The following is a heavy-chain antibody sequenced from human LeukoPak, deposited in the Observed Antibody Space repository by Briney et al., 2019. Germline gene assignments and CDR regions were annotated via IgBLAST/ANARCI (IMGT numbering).Heavy chain of an antibody. CDR2: IRYDGSNK. J-gene: IGHJ4*02. Sequence: GGSLRLSCAASGFTFSSYGMHWARQAPGKGLEWVAFIRYDGSNKYYADSVKGRFTISRDNSKNTLYLQMNSLRAEDTAVYYCANRGSIGGYYFDYWGQGTLVTVSS. CDR1: GFTFSSYG. CDR3: ANRGSIGGYYFDY. V-gene: IGHV3-30*02. D-gene: IGHD3-16*01.